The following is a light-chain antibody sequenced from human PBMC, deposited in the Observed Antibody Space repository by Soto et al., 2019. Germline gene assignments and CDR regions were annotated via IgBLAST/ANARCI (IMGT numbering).Light chain of an antibody. CDR2: EGS. CDR3: CSYAGGSTGV. V-gene: IGLV2-23*01. Sequence: QSALTQPDSVSGSPGQSITISCSGTSSDVGSYNLVSWYQQHPGKAPKLMIYEGSKRPSGASNRFSGSKSGNTASLTISGLLAEDEADYYCCSYAGGSTGVFGGGTKVTVL. J-gene: IGLJ3*02. CDR1: SSDVGSYNL.